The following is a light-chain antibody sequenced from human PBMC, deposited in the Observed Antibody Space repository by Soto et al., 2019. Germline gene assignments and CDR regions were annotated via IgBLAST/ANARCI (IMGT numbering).Light chain of an antibody. J-gene: IGLJ3*02. CDR2: GNS. CDR3: QSYDSSLSGWV. CDR1: SSNIGAGYV. V-gene: IGLV1-40*01. Sequence: QSVLTRPPSVSGAPGQRVTISCTGSSSNIGAGYVVHWYQQLPGTAPKLLIYGNSNRPSGVPDRFSGSKSGTSASLAITGLQAEDEADYYCQSYDSSLSGWVFGGGTKLTVL.